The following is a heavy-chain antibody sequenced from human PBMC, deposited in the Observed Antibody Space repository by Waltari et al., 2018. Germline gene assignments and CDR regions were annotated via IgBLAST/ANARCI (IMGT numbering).Heavy chain of an antibody. V-gene: IGHV4-38-2*02. Sequence: QVQLQESGPGLVKPSEDLSLTCTVSGYSISSGSWWGWIRQPPGKGLEWIASIYYSGTIQYNPSLGSRATISADTSKNQFSLRLTSVTAADTAVYYCANNEWGLPVSWGQGTVVTVSS. J-gene: IGHJ5*02. CDR2: IYYSGTI. CDR1: GYSISSGSW. CDR3: ANNEWGLPVS. D-gene: IGHD1-26*01.